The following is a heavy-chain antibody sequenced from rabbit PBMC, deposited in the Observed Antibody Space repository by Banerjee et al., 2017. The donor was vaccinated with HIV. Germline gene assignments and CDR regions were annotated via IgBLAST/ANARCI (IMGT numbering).Heavy chain of an antibody. V-gene: IGHV1S45*01. Sequence: QEQLVESGGGLVKPGASLTPTCTASGFDFSSYYMCWVRQAPGKGPEWIACIYAGDDNTVYASWAKGRFTISKTSSTTVTLQMTSLTAADTATYFCARVEVGNPTFHLWGQGTLVTVS. D-gene: IGHD4-2*01. CDR1: GFDFSSYY. CDR2: IYAGDDNT. J-gene: IGHJ4*01. CDR3: ARVEVGNPTFHL.